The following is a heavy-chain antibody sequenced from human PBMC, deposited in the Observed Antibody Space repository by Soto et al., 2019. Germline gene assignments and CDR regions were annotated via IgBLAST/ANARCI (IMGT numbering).Heavy chain of an antibody. D-gene: IGHD1-1*01. CDR3: ARDTSVNFYLGPFEY. CDR2: IFHSGTT. V-gene: IGHV4-4*02. CDR1: GGSGSNSHS. Sequence: SETLSLTFEASGGSGSNSHSRSWVRQPPGKGVEWIGEIFHSGTTNYNPPLRSRVTIPVDKSSNQFSLKMSSVTAADTAVYYCARDTSVNFYLGPFEYWGQGMQVTVSS. J-gene: IGHJ4*02.